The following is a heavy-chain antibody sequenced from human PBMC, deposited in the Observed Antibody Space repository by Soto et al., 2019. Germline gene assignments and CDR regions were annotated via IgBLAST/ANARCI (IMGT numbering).Heavy chain of an antibody. Sequence: SETLSLTCTVSGGSISSSNWWSWVRQPPGKGLEWIGEIYHSGSTNYNPSLKSRVTISVDKSKNQFSLKLSSVTAADTAVYYCARGILGSDYYDSSGYYYWFDPWGQGTLVTVSS. V-gene: IGHV4-4*02. D-gene: IGHD3-22*01. CDR3: ARGILGSDYYDSSGYYYWFDP. J-gene: IGHJ5*02. CDR1: GGSISSSNW. CDR2: IYHSGST.